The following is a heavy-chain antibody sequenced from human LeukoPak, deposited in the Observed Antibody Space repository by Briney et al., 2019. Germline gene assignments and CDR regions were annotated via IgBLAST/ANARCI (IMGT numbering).Heavy chain of an antibody. CDR3: ARETVGAPLVDY. D-gene: IGHD1-26*01. Sequence: PSQTLSLTYTVSGGSISSGDYYWSWIRQPPGKGLEWIGYIYYSGSTYYNPSLKSRVTISVDTSKNQFPLKLSSVTAADTAVYYCARETVGAPLVDYWGQGTLVTVSS. CDR1: GGSISSGDYY. V-gene: IGHV4-30-4*08. J-gene: IGHJ4*02. CDR2: IYYSGST.